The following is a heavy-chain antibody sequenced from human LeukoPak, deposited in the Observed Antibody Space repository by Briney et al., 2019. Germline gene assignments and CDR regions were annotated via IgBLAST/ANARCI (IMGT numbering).Heavy chain of an antibody. D-gene: IGHD3-10*01. CDR1: GDSISSSSDY. CDR3: ARQGNYYGSGSYPRTFDS. CDR2: IYSGGIT. Sequence: PSETLSLTCTVSGDSISSSSDYWGWIRQPPGKGLEWIGSIYSGGITYYNPSLKSRVTISVDTSKNQFSLKLSSVTAADTAVYYCARQGNYYGSGSYPRTFDSWGQGTLVTVSS. V-gene: IGHV4-39*01. J-gene: IGHJ5*01.